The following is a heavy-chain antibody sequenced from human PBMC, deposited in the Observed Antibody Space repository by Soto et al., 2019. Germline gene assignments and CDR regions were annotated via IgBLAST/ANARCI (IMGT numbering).Heavy chain of an antibody. J-gene: IGHJ6*02. CDR2: IYYSGST. V-gene: IGHV4-31*03. CDR1: GGSISSGGYY. D-gene: IGHD3-9*01. CDR3: ARASRDILTGYDYYYGMDV. Sequence: QVQLQESGPGLVKPSQTLSLTCTVSGGSISSGGYYWSWIRQHPGKGLEWIGYIYYSGSTYYNPSLKSRVTISVDTSKDPFSRKLSSVTAADTAVYYWARASRDILTGYDYYYGMDVWGQGTTVTVSS.